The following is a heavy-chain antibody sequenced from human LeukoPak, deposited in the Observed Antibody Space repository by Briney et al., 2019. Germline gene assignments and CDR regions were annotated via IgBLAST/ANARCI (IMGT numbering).Heavy chain of an antibody. CDR1: GFTFSSYS. J-gene: IGHJ4*02. V-gene: IGHV3-21*01. CDR2: ISSSSSYI. Sequence: SGGSLRLSCVASGFTFSSYSMNWVRQAPGKGLEWVSSISSSSSYIYYADSVKGRFTISRDNAKNSLFLQMNSLRAEDTAVYYCARDDYDSSTPYYFDYWGQGTLVTVSS. D-gene: IGHD3-22*01. CDR3: ARDDYDSSTPYYFDY.